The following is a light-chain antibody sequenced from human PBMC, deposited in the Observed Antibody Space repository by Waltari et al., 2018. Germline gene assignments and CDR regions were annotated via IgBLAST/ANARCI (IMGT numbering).Light chain of an antibody. CDR2: EDT. Sequence: SYELTQPPSVPVSPGQTATITFSGDLFTKKFTYWFQQKAGQAPVMVIYEDTKRPSAIPERFSGSSSGTTAALTITGAQVEDEADYYCYSTDIFRSERGVFGGGTKLLVL. CDR1: LFTKKF. V-gene: IGLV3-10*01. J-gene: IGLJ2*01. CDR3: YSTDIFRSERGV.